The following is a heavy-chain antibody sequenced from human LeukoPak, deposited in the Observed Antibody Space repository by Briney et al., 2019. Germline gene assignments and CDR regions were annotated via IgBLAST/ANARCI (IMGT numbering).Heavy chain of an antibody. J-gene: IGHJ4*02. D-gene: IGHD3-16*01. V-gene: IGHV4-39*01. Sequence: SETLSLTCIVSGGSISSSDYYWGWIRQPPGKGLEWIATIYHSGSTYYNPSLKSRVTISVDTFKNQFSLRLSSVTAADTAVYYCASYLRGSYFDYWGQGTLVTVSS. CDR3: ASYLRGSYFDY. CDR1: GGSISSSDYY. CDR2: IYHSGST.